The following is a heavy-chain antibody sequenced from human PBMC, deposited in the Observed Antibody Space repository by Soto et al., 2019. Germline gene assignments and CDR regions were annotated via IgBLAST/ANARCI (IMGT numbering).Heavy chain of an antibody. D-gene: IGHD3-3*01. CDR1: GYTFTSYG. V-gene: IGHV1-18*01. CDR3: ARANDFWSGYLGDAFDI. J-gene: IGHJ3*02. CDR2: ISAYNGNT. Sequence: ASVKVSCKASGYTFTSYGISWVRQAPGQGLEWMGWISAYNGNTNYAQKLQGRVTMTTDTSTSTAYMELRSLRSDDTAVYYCARANDFWSGYLGDAFDIWGQGTMVTVPS.